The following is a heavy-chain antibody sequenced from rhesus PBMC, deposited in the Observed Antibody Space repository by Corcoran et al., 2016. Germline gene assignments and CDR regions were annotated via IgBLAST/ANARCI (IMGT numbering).Heavy chain of an antibody. J-gene: IGHJ4*01. Sequence: QVQLQESGPGLVKPSETLSLTCAVSGYSITSGYYWSWIRQPPVKGLEGIGYITYSGSTRYTPSPKIGVTISRDTSKNQFSLWLSSGAAADTAVYSCARDRRDSWNYRGYFDYWGQGVLVTVSS. CDR2: ITYSGST. CDR3: ARDRRDSWNYRGYFDY. CDR1: GYSITSGYY. V-gene: IGHV4-122*02. D-gene: IGHD1-1-1*01.